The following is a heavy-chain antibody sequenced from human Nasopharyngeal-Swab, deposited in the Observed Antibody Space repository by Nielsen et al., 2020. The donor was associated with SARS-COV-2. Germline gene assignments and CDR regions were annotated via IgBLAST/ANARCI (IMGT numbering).Heavy chain of an antibody. CDR2: ISAYNGNT. J-gene: IGHJ4*02. D-gene: IGHD6-19*01. CDR1: GYTFTSYG. V-gene: IGHV1-18*01. CDR3: ARDRDIAVARAPFDY. Sequence: ASVQVSCKASGYTFTSYGISWVRQAPGQGLEWMGWISAYNGNTNYAQKLQGRVTMTTDTSTSTAYMELRSLRSDDTAVYYCARDRDIAVARAPFDYWGQGTLVTVSS.